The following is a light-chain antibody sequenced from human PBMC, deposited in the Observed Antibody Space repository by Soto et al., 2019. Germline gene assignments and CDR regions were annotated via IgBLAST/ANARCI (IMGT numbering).Light chain of an antibody. CDR3: LQDHNYPRT. CDR1: QAIRNE. CDR2: AAS. Sequence: AIQMTQSPSSLSASIGDRVRITCRASQAIRNELGWYQQKPGEPPRLLIYAASNLKSGVSSRFTGSGSGTDFTLTISSLQPEDSATYYCLQDHNYPRTFGQGTKVATK. J-gene: IGKJ2*01. V-gene: IGKV1-6*01.